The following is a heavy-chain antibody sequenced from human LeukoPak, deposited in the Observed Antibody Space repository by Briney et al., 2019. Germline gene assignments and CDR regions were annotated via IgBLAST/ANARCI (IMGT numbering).Heavy chain of an antibody. J-gene: IGHJ4*02. CDR1: GGSISSSSYY. CDR2: IYYSGST. CDR3: ARVGSGSYSLPPMYYFDY. V-gene: IGHV4-39*01. D-gene: IGHD3-10*01. Sequence: SETLSLTCTVSGGSISSSSYYWGWIRQPPGKGLEWIGSIYYSGSTYYNPSLKSRVTISVDTSKNQFSLKLSSVTTADTAVYYCARVGSGSYSLPPMYYFDYWGQGTLVTVSS.